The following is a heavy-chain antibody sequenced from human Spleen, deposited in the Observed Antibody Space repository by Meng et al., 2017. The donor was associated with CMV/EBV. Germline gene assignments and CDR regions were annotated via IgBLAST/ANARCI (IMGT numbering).Heavy chain of an antibody. CDR2: INRDGST. CDR1: GESFSVYY. CDR3: ARTAISDWFFDH. V-gene: IGHV4-34*01. Sequence: LTCAVSGESFSVYYWTWIRQPPGKGLEWIGEINRDGSTNYNTSLKSRVTISIDTSNHQFSLKLRSVTAADTAVYYCARTAISDWFFDHWGRGTLVTVSS. D-gene: IGHD3-3*02. J-gene: IGHJ2*01.